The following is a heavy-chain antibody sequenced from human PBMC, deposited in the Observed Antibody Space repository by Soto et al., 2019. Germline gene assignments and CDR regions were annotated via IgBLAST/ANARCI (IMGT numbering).Heavy chain of an antibody. Sequence: SVKVSCKASGGTFSSYAISWVRQAPGQGLEWMGGIIPIFGTANYAQKFQGRVTITADESTSTAYMELSSLRSEDTAVYYCARGIPPSRQWLVRYNYYYGMDVWGQGTTVTVSS. CDR3: ARGIPPSRQWLVRYNYYYGMDV. J-gene: IGHJ6*02. D-gene: IGHD6-19*01. V-gene: IGHV1-69*13. CDR2: IIPIFGTA. CDR1: GGTFSSYA.